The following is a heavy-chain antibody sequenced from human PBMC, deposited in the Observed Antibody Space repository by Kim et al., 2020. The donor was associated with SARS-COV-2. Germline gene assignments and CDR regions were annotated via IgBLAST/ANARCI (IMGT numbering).Heavy chain of an antibody. J-gene: IGHJ4*02. D-gene: IGHD2-8*01. CDR1: GFSFSTYW. Sequence: GGSLRLSCAASGFSFSTYWMIWVRQAPGKGLEWLANINPEGSEKNYVDSVKGRFTISRDNAENSLYLQMDMLRVEDTAVYYCARGQSWSRYWGQGTLVTVSS. CDR3: ARGQSWSRY. CDR2: INPEGSEK. V-gene: IGHV3-7*01.